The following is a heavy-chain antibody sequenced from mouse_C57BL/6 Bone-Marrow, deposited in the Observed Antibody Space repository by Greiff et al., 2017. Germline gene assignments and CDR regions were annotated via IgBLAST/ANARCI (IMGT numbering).Heavy chain of an antibody. CDR2: IYPRSGNT. CDR3: ARDDYDCFAY. D-gene: IGHD2-4*01. J-gene: IGHJ3*01. Sequence: QVQLQQSGAELARPGASVKLSCKASGYTFTSYGISWVKQRTGQGLEWIGEIYPRSGNTYYNEKFKGKATLTADKSSSTAYMELRSLTSEDSTVYFCARDDYDCFAYWGQGTLVTVSA. V-gene: IGHV1-81*01. CDR1: GYTFTSYG.